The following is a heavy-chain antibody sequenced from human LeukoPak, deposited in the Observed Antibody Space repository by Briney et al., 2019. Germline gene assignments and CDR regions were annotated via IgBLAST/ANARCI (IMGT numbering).Heavy chain of an antibody. CDR2: INPGDSDT. CDR3: ARGALGYGDTNWFDP. V-gene: IGHV5-51*01. Sequence: GGALQSSCKGSGCSFSNYCIGWGRQMPGKGLEGMGVINPGDSDTRYSPSFHGQVTISADKSISTAYLQWSSLKASDTAMYYCARGALGYGDTNWFDPWGQGTLVTVSS. J-gene: IGHJ5*02. D-gene: IGHD4-17*01. CDR1: GCSFSNYC.